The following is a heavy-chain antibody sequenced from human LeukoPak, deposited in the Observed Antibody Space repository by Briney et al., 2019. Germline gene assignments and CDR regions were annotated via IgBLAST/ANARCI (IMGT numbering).Heavy chain of an antibody. V-gene: IGHV1-2*02. D-gene: IGHD3-22*01. Sequence: ASVKVSCKASGYTFTGYYIHWVRQAPGQGLEWMGWINPNGGDTNYAQKFQGRVTMTRDTSISTAYMEMSRLRFDDTAVYYCTRGGNGYLTLDYWGQGALVTVPS. CDR1: GYTFTGYY. CDR2: INPNGGDT. J-gene: IGHJ4*02. CDR3: TRGGNGYLTLDY.